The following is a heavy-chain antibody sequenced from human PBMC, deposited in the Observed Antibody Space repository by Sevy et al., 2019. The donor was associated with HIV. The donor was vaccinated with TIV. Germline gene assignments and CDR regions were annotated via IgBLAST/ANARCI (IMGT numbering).Heavy chain of an antibody. CDR1: GFAFYEYS. CDR3: AREGCSRPHDY. D-gene: IGHD2-8*01. CDR2: LSFGCGKI. Sequence: GGCLRLSCAASGFAFYEYSMSWIRQAPGKGLEWVATLSFGCGKINYADSVKGRFTISRDNSKNSFYLQMDNLRVEDMALYYCAREGCSRPHDYWGQGTRVTVSS. V-gene: IGHV3-23*01. J-gene: IGHJ4*02.